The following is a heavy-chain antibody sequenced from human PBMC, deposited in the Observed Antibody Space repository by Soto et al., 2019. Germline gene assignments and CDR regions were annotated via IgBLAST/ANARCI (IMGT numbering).Heavy chain of an antibody. D-gene: IGHD3-16*01. CDR3: ARGLGHFKGVFDY. V-gene: IGHV3-53*01. Sequence: PGGSLRLSCAASGFSVSSNYMTWVRQAPGKGLEWVSVIYSGGSTYYADSVKGRFTISRDYSKNTLYLQMNSLRAEDTAVYYCARGLGHFKGVFDYWGQGTLVTVSS. CDR1: GFSVSSNY. CDR2: IYSGGST. J-gene: IGHJ4*02.